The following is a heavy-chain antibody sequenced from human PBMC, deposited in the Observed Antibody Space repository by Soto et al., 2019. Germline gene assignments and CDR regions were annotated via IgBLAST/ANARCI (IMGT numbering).Heavy chain of an antibody. CDR2: MNPNSGNT. CDR3: ARVHTVTTYFDV. CDR1: GYTFTSYD. J-gene: IGHJ2*01. Sequence: QVQLVQSGAEVRKAGASVKVSCKASGYTFTSYDIIWVRQASGQGLEWMGWMNPNSGNTGSAQRFQGRLTMTRNTSINTAYMELTSLTSDDAAVYYCARVHTVTTYFDVWGRGTHVAVSS. D-gene: IGHD4-17*01. V-gene: IGHV1-8*01.